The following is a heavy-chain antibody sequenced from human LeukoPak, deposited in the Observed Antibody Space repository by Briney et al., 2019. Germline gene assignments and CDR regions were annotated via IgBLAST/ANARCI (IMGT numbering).Heavy chain of an antibody. D-gene: IGHD2-8*01. V-gene: IGHV4-59*12. Sequence: SETLSLTCTVSGGSLSNYYWTWVRQPPGKGLEWIGYVYYIGNTNYNPSLKSRVTISVDTSKNQFSLKVNSVTAADTAVYFCARDHPTPNAGYMDVWGKGITVTVSS. CDR1: GGSLSNYY. CDR3: ARDHPTPNAGYMDV. J-gene: IGHJ6*03. CDR2: VYYIGNT.